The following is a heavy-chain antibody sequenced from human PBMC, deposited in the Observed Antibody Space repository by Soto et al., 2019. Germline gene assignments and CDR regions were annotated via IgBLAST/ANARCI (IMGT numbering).Heavy chain of an antibody. CDR2: VYNSGST. V-gene: IGHV4-59*01. CDR1: GGSISSNY. J-gene: IGHJ4*02. Sequence: KPSETLSLTCTVSGGSISSNYWTWIRQPPGKGLEWIGYVYNSGSTNYNPSLKSRVTISEDTSKSQFSLKVNSMTAADTAVYYCARYRREAVAGYTLDNWGPGILVTVSS. D-gene: IGHD6-13*01. CDR3: ARYRREAVAGYTLDN.